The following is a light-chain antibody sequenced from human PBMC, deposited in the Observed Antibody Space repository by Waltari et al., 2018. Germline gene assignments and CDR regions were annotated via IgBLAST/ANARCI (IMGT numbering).Light chain of an antibody. CDR3: QQYYSKQT. V-gene: IGKV4-1*01. CDR2: WAS. J-gene: IGKJ1*01. Sequence: DIVMTQSPDSLAVSLGERATINCKSSQSVLYSSNDKNYLAWYQQKPGQPPKLLIYWASTRQSGVPDRFSGSGSGTDFTLTISSLQAEDVAVYYCQQYYSKQTFGQGTKVEI. CDR1: QSVLYSSNDKNY.